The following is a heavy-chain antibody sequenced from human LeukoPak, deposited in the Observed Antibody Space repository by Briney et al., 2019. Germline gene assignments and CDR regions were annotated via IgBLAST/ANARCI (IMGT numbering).Heavy chain of an antibody. CDR3: ARGAARPNRGWFDP. CDR1: GGSISSSSYC. D-gene: IGHD6-6*01. Sequence: SETLSLTCTVSGGSISSSSYCWGWIRQPPGKGLEWIGTSYYSGSTYYNPSLKSRVTISVDTSKNDFSLKLSSVTAADTAVYYCARGAARPNRGWFDPWGQGTLVTVSS. J-gene: IGHJ5*02. V-gene: IGHV4-39*02. CDR2: SYYSGST.